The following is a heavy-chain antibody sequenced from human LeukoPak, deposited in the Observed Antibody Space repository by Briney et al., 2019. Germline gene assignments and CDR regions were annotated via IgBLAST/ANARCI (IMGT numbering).Heavy chain of an antibody. Sequence: SETLSLTCTVSGGSISSYYWSWIRQPPGKGLEWIGYIYYSGSTNYNPSLKSRVTISVDTSKNQFSLRLSSVTAADTAVYYCARSDGAEGYYFDYWGQGTLVTVSS. D-gene: IGHD4/OR15-4a*01. CDR2: IYYSGST. J-gene: IGHJ4*02. CDR3: ARSDGAEGYYFDY. CDR1: GGSISSYY. V-gene: IGHV4-59*08.